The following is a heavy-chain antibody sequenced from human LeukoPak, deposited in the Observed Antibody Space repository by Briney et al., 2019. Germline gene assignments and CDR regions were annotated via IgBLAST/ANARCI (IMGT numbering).Heavy chain of an antibody. CDR3: ARIGRLLWFGELPIGYYYYMDV. J-gene: IGHJ6*03. V-gene: IGHV4-34*01. D-gene: IGHD3-10*01. Sequence: SETLSLTCAVYGGSFSGCYWSWIRQPPGKGLEWIGEINHSGSTNYNPSLKSRVTISVDTSKNQFSLKLSSVTAADTAVYYCARIGRLLWFGELPIGYYYYMDVWGKGTTVTVSS. CDR2: INHSGST. CDR1: GGSFSGCY.